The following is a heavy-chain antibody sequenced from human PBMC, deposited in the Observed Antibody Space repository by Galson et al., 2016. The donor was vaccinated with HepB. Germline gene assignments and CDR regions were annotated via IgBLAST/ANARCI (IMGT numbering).Heavy chain of an antibody. J-gene: IGHJ4*02. D-gene: IGHD1-1*01. CDR2: ISSSSTYI. V-gene: IGHV3-21*01. CDR3: ARDRDRSNWDFDF. CDR1: GFTFSSYN. Sequence: SLRLSCAASGFTFSSYNINWVRQAPGRGLEWVSYISSSSTYIYYTDSVKGRFTISRDNAKNSLYPQMNSLRAEDTAVYYCARDRDRSNWDFDFWGQGTLVTVSS.